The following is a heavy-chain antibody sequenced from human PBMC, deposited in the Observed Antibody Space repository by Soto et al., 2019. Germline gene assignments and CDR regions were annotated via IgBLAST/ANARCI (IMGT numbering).Heavy chain of an antibody. V-gene: IGHV3-21*04. J-gene: IGHJ3*02. CDR1: GFTFNYFI. Sequence: EVQLVESGGGLVKPGESLRLSCAASGFTFNYFIMNWVRQAPGKGLEWVASISSSSSHKYSADSVRGRFTFSRDNANNSLYLQMNSLRVEDTAVYYCARLRSDAFDIWGQGTLVTVSS. CDR3: ARLRSDAFDI. CDR2: ISSSSSHK. D-gene: IGHD4-17*01.